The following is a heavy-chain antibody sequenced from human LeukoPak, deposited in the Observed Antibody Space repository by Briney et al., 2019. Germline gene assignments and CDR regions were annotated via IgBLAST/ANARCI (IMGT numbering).Heavy chain of an antibody. CDR2: INHSGST. J-gene: IGHJ4*02. Sequence: SETLSLTCTVSGGSISSGGYYWSWIRQPPGKGLEWIGEINHSGSTNYNPPLKSRVTISVDTSKNQFSLKLSSVTAADTAVYYCARGKAIGTLDYWGQGTLVTVSS. CDR1: GGSISSGGYY. CDR3: ARGKAIGTLDY. V-gene: IGHV4-39*07.